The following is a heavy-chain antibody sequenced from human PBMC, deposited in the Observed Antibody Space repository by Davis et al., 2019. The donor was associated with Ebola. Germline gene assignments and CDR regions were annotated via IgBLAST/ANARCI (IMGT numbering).Heavy chain of an antibody. CDR1: GGTFTGYY. CDR3: ARVYSGYVDY. V-gene: IGHV1-69*13. Sequence: SVKVSCKASGGTFTGYYMHWVRQAPGQGLEWMGGIIPIFGTANYAQKFQGRVTITADESTSTAYMELSSLRSEDTAVHYCARVYSGYVDYWGQGTLVTVSS. D-gene: IGHD5-12*01. J-gene: IGHJ4*02. CDR2: IIPIFGTA.